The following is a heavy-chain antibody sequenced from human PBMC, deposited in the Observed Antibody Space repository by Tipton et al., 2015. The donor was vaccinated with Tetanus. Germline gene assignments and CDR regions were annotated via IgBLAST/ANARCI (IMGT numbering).Heavy chain of an antibody. CDR3: AKERGYCTAGSCYGMDV. CDR1: GFTFSNYA. Sequence: SLRLSCAASGFTFSNYAMSWVRQAPGKGLEWVSGVSGSGGGTKYADSVKGRFTISRDKSKNTVYLQMNSLRAEDTAVYFCAKERGYCTAGSCYGMDVWGQGTTVTVSS. J-gene: IGHJ6*02. V-gene: IGHV3-23*01. CDR2: VSGSGGGT. D-gene: IGHD2-8*02.